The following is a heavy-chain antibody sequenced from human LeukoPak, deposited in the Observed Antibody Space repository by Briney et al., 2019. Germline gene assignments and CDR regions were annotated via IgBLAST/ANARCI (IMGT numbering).Heavy chain of an antibody. V-gene: IGHV1-18*01. Sequence: ASVKVSCKASGYTFTSYGISWVRQAPGQGLEWMGWISAYNGNTNYAQKLKGRVTMTTDTSTSTAYMELRSLRSDDTAVYYCARETSLGYCSGGSCSGYWGQGTLVTVSS. CDR1: GYTFTSYG. CDR3: ARETSLGYCSGGSCSGY. CDR2: ISAYNGNT. J-gene: IGHJ4*02. D-gene: IGHD2-15*01.